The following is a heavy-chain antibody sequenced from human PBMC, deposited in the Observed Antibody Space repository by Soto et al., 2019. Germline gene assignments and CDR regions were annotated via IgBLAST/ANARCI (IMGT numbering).Heavy chain of an antibody. CDR1: GFTFSSYS. CDR2: ISSSSSII. V-gene: IGHV3-48*02. CDR3: ARTGPSYYYGSFDY. D-gene: IGHD3-10*01. J-gene: IGHJ4*02. Sequence: GSLRLSCAASGFTFSSYSMNWVRQAPGKGLEWLSYISSSSSIIYYADSVKGRFTISRDNAQNSLYLQMYSLRDEDTAVYYCARTGPSYYYGSFDYWGQGTLVTVSS.